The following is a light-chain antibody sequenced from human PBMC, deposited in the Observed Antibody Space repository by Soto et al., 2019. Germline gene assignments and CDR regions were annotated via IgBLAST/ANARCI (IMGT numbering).Light chain of an antibody. CDR2: DAS. CDR1: QSISSW. Sequence: DIQMTQSPSTLAASVGDRVTITCRASQSISSWLAWYQQKPGKAPKLLIYDASSMESGVPSRFSGSGSGTEFTLTISSLQPDAFATYYCQQYNSYSGTFGQGTKVDIK. V-gene: IGKV1-5*01. J-gene: IGKJ1*01. CDR3: QQYNSYSGT.